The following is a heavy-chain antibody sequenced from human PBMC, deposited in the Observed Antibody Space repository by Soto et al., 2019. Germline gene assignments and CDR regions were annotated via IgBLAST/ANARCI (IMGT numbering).Heavy chain of an antibody. V-gene: IGHV1-3*05. Sequence: QVQLVQSGAEEKKPGASVKVSCKASGYTFISYAMYWVRQAPGQRLEWMGWINAGNGNTKYSQKFQGRVTITRDTSASTAYMELSSLRSEDTAVYCCARDFNYGSGDYWGQGTLVTVSS. CDR2: INAGNGNT. D-gene: IGHD3-10*01. CDR1: GYTFISYA. J-gene: IGHJ4*02. CDR3: ARDFNYGSGDY.